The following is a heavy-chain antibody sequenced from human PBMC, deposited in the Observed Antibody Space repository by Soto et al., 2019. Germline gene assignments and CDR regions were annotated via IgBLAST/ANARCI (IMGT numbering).Heavy chain of an antibody. V-gene: IGHV1-18*03. Sequence: QVHLVQSGVEVKTPGASVKVSCQASGYTFFTYDISWVRQAPGQGLEWMGWISTYSGDTKYAQKFQDRVTMTTDTSTTTAYLELRSLRSDDMAVYYCARHHGPTTSENWFDPWGQGTLVTVSS. J-gene: IGHJ5*02. D-gene: IGHD5-12*01. CDR3: ARHHGPTTSENWFDP. CDR2: ISTYSGDT. CDR1: GYTFFTYD.